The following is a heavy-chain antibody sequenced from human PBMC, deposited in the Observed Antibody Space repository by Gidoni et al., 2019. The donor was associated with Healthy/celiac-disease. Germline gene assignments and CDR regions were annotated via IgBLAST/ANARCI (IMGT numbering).Heavy chain of an antibody. D-gene: IGHD3-10*01. CDR3: ALLRITMVRGVNVGWFDP. V-gene: IGHV2-5*02. CDR1: GFSLSTSGVG. Sequence: QITLKESGPTLVKPTQTLTLTCTFSGFSLSTSGVGVGWIRQPPGKALEWRALIYWDDDKRYSPSLKSRLTITNDTSKNQVVLTMTNMDPVDTATYYCALLRITMVRGVNVGWFDPWGQGTLVTVSS. J-gene: IGHJ5*02. CDR2: IYWDDDK.